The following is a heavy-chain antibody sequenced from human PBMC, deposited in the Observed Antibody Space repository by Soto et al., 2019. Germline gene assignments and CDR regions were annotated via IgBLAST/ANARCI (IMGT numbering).Heavy chain of an antibody. D-gene: IGHD2-2*01. Sequence: EVQVVESGGGLIQHGGSLRLSCAASGFSVTNNYKNWVRQAPGKGLDRVSIIDIGGNTYYADSVKDRFTISRDNSRNTLYLHMDSLRAEDTAVYYCARGRGSTGYLGREHYFDYWGQGTLVTVSP. CDR3: ARGRGSTGYLGREHYFDY. CDR2: IDIGGNT. CDR1: GFSVTNNY. J-gene: IGHJ4*02. V-gene: IGHV3-66*01.